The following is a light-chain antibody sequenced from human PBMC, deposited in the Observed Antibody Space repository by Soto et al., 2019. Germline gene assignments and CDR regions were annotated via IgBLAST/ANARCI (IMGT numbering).Light chain of an antibody. CDR2: DAS. V-gene: IGKV3-11*01. J-gene: IGKJ5*01. Sequence: EIVLTQPPATLSLSPGERATLSCRASQSVSSYLAWYQQKPGQAPGLLIYDASNRATGIPARFSGSGSGTDFTLTISSLEPEDFAVYYCQQRSNWPITFGQGTRLEIK. CDR3: QQRSNWPIT. CDR1: QSVSSY.